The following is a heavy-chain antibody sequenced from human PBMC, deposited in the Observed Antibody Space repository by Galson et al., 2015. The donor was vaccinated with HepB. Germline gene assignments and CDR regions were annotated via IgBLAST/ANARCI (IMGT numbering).Heavy chain of an antibody. CDR3: TRGHRGDEGFGI. Sequence: CAISGDSVSDYSAAWHWIRQSPSRGLEWLGRTYYRSTWYNDYAVSVKSRMTINSDTSKNQFSLQVNSVTPEDAAIYYCTRGHRGDEGFGIWGPGTMVIVSS. V-gene: IGHV6-1*01. J-gene: IGHJ3*02. CDR1: GDSVSDYSAA. D-gene: IGHD3-16*01. CDR2: TYYRSTWYN.